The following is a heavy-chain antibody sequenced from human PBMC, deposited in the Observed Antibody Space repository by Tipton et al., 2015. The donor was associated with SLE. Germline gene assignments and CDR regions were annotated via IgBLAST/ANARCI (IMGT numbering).Heavy chain of an antibody. V-gene: IGHV4-61*02. D-gene: IGHD4-17*01. J-gene: IGHJ6*02. Sequence: TLSLTCTVSGGSIRSGGYYWNWIRQPAGKGLEWLGRIYTSGNTNYNPSLMSRVTMSVDTSKNQFSLRLNSVTAADTAVYYCAKMDFGDFDVWGQGTTVTVSS. CDR1: GGSIRSGGYY. CDR2: IYTSGNT. CDR3: AKMDFGDFDV.